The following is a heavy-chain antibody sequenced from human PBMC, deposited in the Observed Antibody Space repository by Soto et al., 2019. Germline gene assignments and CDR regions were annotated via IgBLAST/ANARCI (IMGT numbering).Heavy chain of an antibody. D-gene: IGHD5-18*01. J-gene: IGHJ6*02. CDR2: TSAYNGHT. CDR3: ARDRLMATAGTARHYFGLDV. CDR1: GYTFSSYG. Sequence: GASVKVSCKASGYTFSSYGISWVRQAPGQGLEWMGWTSAYNGHTNYAQKFQGRVTMTTDTSASTAHMELRSLSSDDTALYYCARDRLMATAGTARHYFGLDVWCQGTTVTVSS. V-gene: IGHV1-18*01.